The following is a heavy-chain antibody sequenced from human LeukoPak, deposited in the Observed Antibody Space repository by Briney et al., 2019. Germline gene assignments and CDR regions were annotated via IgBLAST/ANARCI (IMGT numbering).Heavy chain of an antibody. CDR1: GGSISSGDYY. J-gene: IGHJ4*02. D-gene: IGHD6-13*01. Sequence: SPSETLSLTCTVSGGSISSGDYYWSWIRQPPGKGLEWIGYIYYSGSTYYNPSLKSRVTISVDTSKNQFSLKLSSVTAADTAVYYCAREPIAAQFYLDGFDYWGQGTLVTVSP. CDR3: AREPIAAQFYLDGFDY. CDR2: IYYSGST. V-gene: IGHV4-30-4*01.